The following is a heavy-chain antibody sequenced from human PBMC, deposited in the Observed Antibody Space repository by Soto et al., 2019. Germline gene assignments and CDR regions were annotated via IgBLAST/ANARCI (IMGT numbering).Heavy chain of an antibody. Sequence: GGSLRLSCAASGFTFSSYSMNWVRQAPGKGLEWVSSISSSSSYIYYADSVKGRFTISRDNAKNSLYLQMNSLRAEDTAVYYCARDYCSSTSCYYYYYYGMDVWGQGTTVTVSS. CDR1: GFTFSSYS. D-gene: IGHD2-2*01. J-gene: IGHJ6*02. CDR3: ARDYCSSTSCYYYYYYGMDV. CDR2: ISSSSSYI. V-gene: IGHV3-21*01.